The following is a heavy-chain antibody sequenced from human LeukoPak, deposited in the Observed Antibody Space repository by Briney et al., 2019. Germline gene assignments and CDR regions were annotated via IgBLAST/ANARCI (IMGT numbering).Heavy chain of an antibody. CDR3: ARDWNWGSSDAFDI. D-gene: IGHD7-27*01. CDR2: INPGGDNT. Sequence: VSVKVSCKVSGYTFAMYYIHWVPQAPAQRLECMGIINPGGDNTNYAQKLQGRVTVTRDTSTTTVYLELSSLRSEDTAVYYCARDWNWGSSDAFDIWGQGTMVTVSS. J-gene: IGHJ3*02. V-gene: IGHV1-46*01. CDR1: GYTFAMYY.